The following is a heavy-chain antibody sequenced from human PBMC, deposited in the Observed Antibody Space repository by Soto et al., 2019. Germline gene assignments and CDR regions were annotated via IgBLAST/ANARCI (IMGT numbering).Heavy chain of an antibody. Sequence: GGSLRLSCAASGFTVSSNYMSWVRQAPGKGLEWVSVIYSGGSTYYADSVKGRFTISRDNSKNTLYLQMNSLRAEDTAVYYCARVRGIDAFDIWGQGTMVTVSS. D-gene: IGHD3-3*01. V-gene: IGHV3-53*01. CDR1: GFTVSSNY. CDR2: IYSGGST. CDR3: ARVRGIDAFDI. J-gene: IGHJ3*02.